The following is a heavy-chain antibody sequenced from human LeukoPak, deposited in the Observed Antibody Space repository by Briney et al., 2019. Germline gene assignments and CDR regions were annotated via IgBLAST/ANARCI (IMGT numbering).Heavy chain of an antibody. J-gene: IGHJ3*01. CDR2: ISGDGAST. CDR1: GFTFAIPA. CDR3: AKDSYVSGRPLHTFDV. V-gene: IGHV3-23*01. Sequence: GGSLRLSCAASGFTFAIPAMTWVRQAPGKGLEWVSGISGDGASTHYAESVKGQFTISRDNSQNTLFLQMNSLRVEDTAIYYCAKDSYVSGRPLHTFDVWGQGTMVTVSS. D-gene: IGHD3-10*01.